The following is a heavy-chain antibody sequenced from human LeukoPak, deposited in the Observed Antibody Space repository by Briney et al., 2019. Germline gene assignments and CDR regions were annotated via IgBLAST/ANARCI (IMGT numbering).Heavy chain of an antibody. CDR3: AREPQYSSSSDYYYYMDV. V-gene: IGHV1-2*02. CDR2: INPNSGGT. Sequence: ASVKVSCKASGYTFTGYYMHWVRQAPGQGLERMGWINPNSGGTNYAQKFQGRVTMTRDTSISTAYMELSRLRSDDTAVYYCAREPQYSSSSDYYYYMDVWGKGTTVTVSS. CDR1: GYTFTGYY. J-gene: IGHJ6*03. D-gene: IGHD6-6*01.